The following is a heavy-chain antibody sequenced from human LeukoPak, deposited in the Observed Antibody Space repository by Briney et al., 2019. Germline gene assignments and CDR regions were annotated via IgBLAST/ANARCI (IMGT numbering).Heavy chain of an antibody. J-gene: IGHJ4*02. V-gene: IGHV4-39*02. CDR2: IYYSGST. CDR1: GGSISSTSYS. CDR3: ARETAAGTPLDY. D-gene: IGHD6-13*01. Sequence: SETLSLTCTVSGGSISSTSYSWGWIRQPPGKGLEWIGSIYYSGSTYYNPSLKSRVTISVDTSKNQFSLKLSSVTAADTAVYYCARETAAGTPLDYWGQGTLVTVSS.